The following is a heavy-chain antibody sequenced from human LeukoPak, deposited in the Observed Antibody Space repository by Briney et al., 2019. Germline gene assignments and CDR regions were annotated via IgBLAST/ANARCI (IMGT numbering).Heavy chain of an antibody. V-gene: IGHV3-23*01. CDR2: ISGSGGST. CDR3: AKRTFPGSGYSYSFDY. J-gene: IGHJ4*02. CDR1: GFTFSSYV. D-gene: IGHD3-22*01. Sequence: WGSLRLSCAASGFTFSSYVMSWVRQAPGKGLEWVSAISGSGGSTYYADSVKGRFTISRDNSKNTLYLQMNSPRVEDTAVYYCAKRTFPGSGYSYSFDYWGQGTLVTVSS.